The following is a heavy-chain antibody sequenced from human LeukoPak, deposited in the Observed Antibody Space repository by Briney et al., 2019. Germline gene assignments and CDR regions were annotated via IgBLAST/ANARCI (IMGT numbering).Heavy chain of an antibody. V-gene: IGHV3-48*02. CDR3: ARARGDGYTYAY. J-gene: IGHJ4*02. Sequence: GGSLRLSCAGSGFTFSSYSINWVRQAPGKGLEWVSYISSFSSTIYYADSVKGRFTISRDNAKNSLYLQMNSLRDEDTAVYYCARARGDGYTYAYWGQGTLVTVSS. CDR2: ISSFSSTI. D-gene: IGHD5-24*01. CDR1: GFTFSSYS.